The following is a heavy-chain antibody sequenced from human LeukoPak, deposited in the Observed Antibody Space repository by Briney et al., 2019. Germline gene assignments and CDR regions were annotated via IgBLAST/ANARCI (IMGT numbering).Heavy chain of an antibody. D-gene: IGHD2-8*01. CDR3: ARDTSGTNSFDN. V-gene: IGHV1-2*02. CDR2: INPDGGAT. J-gene: IGHJ4*02. Sequence: GASVKVSCKASGYTFTGPYMHWVRQAPGQGLQWMGWINPDGGATRSALRFQGRVTMTRDTSITTVYIELSSLRSDDTAVYYCARDTSGTNSFDNWGQGTLVTVSS. CDR1: GYTFTGPY.